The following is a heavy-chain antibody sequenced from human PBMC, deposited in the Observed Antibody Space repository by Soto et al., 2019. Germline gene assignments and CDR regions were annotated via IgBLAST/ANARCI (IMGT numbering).Heavy chain of an antibody. CDR1: GFPFSSYA. CDR3: AKSGGGGYDSDNDHSSGLLMGPS. CDR2: IYYDGSYE. V-gene: IGHV3-33*08. Sequence: PGGSLRLSCAASGFPFSSYAMSWVRQTPEKGLEWVALIYYDGSYENYADSVKGRFTISRDNSKSTLWLQMDSLRVEETAVYYCAKSGGGGYDSDNDHSSGLLMGPSWGQGTLVTVSS. J-gene: IGHJ4*02. D-gene: IGHD3-22*01.